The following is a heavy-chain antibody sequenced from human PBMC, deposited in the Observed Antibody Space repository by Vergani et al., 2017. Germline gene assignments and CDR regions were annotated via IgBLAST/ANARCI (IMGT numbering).Heavy chain of an antibody. J-gene: IGHJ6*02. CDR2: ISPGASTV. CDR1: GFKFSYHY. D-gene: IGHD1-1*01. CDR3: AKSPGISTTRHYYAMDV. Sequence: LEESGGGSVKPGGSLRLSCAASGFKFSYHYMSWLRQAPGTGLEWVSHISPGASTVSYTDSVTGRFTVSRDNDNNSLTLDMTTLRVEDTAVYYCAKSPGISTTRHYYAMDVWGQGTTVTVSS. V-gene: IGHV3-11*04.